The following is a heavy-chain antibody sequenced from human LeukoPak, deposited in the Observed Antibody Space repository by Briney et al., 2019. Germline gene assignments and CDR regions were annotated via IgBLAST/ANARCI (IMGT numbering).Heavy chain of an antibody. D-gene: IGHD1-7*01. CDR2: IYHSGST. Sequence: PSETLSLTCTVSGGSISSYYWSWIRQPPGKGLEWIGYIYHSGSTNYNPSLKSRVTISVDTSKNQFSLKLSSVTAADTAVYYCARARNWNSNFDYWGQGTLVTVSS. V-gene: IGHV4-59*01. J-gene: IGHJ4*02. CDR1: GGSISSYY. CDR3: ARARNWNSNFDY.